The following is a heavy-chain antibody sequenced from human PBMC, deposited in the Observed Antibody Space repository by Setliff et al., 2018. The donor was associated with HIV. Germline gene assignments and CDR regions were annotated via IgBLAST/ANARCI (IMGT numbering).Heavy chain of an antibody. D-gene: IGHD2-21*02. CDR1: GGSISSGGYY. Sequence: SETLSLTCTVSGGSISSGGYYWSWIRQHPGRGLECIGYIYYSGNTYYNPSLKSRFTISVDTSKNQFSLKLSSVTAVDTAVYYCARSRLVTATRYYFDYWGQGTLVTVSS. V-gene: IGHV4-31*03. CDR3: ARSRLVTATRYYFDY. J-gene: IGHJ4*02. CDR2: IYYSGNT.